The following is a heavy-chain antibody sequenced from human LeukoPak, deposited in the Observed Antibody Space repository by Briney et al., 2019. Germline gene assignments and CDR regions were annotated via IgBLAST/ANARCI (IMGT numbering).Heavy chain of an antibody. CDR3: ARGFDAFDI. V-gene: IGHV4-34*01. CDR1: GGSIRSYY. CDR2: INHSGST. J-gene: IGHJ3*02. Sequence: PSETLSLTCTVSGGSIRSYYWSWIRQPAGKGLEWIGEINHSGSTNYNPSLKSRVTISVDTSKNQFSLKLSSVTAADTAVYYCARGFDAFDIWGQGQWSPSLQ.